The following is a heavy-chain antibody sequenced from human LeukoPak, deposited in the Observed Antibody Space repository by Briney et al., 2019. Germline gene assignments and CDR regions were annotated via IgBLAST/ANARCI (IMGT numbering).Heavy chain of an antibody. J-gene: IGHJ4*02. Sequence: PGRSLRLSCAVSGFTFDDYAMHWVRQVPGKGLEWVSGINWNSDSIGYADSVKGRFTTSRDNAENSLYLQMNSLRAEDTAFYYCAINGGGDSGYGNFDYWGQGTLVTVSS. CDR1: GFTFDDYA. CDR2: INWNSDSI. D-gene: IGHD5-12*01. V-gene: IGHV3-9*01. CDR3: AINGGGDSGYGNFDY.